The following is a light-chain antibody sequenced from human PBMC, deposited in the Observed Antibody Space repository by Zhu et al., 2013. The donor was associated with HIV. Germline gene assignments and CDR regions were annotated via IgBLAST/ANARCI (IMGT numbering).Light chain of an antibody. J-gene: IGKJ2*01. CDR2: GAS. Sequence: DIVLTQSPGTLSLSPGDTATLSCRASQSVSSSFLAWYQQKIGQPPRLLIYGASSRATGIPDRFSGSGSGTYFTLTISRLEPEDFAVYYCQYSGSFGQGTKVEIK. V-gene: IGKV3-20*01. CDR1: QSVSSSF. CDR3: QYSGS.